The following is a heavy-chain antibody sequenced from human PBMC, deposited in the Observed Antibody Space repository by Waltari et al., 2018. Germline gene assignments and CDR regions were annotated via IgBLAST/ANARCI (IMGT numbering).Heavy chain of an antibody. CDR3: ARVLRGYSGYGDAFDI. CDR1: GGTFSSYA. Sequence: QVQLVQSGAEVKKPGSSVKVSCKASGGTFSSYAISWVRPAPGQGLEWMGGIIPIFGTANYAQKFQGRVTITADKSTSTAYMELSSLRSEDTAVYYCARVLRGYSGYGDAFDIWGQGTMVTVSS. D-gene: IGHD5-12*01. J-gene: IGHJ3*02. CDR2: IIPIFGTA. V-gene: IGHV1-69*14.